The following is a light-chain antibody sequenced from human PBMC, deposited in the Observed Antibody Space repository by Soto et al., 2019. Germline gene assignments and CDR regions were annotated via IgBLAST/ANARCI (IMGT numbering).Light chain of an antibody. J-gene: IGKJ1*01. Sequence: DIQMTQSPSTLSASVGDRVTITCRASQSISSWLAWYQQKPGKAPKVLIYKASSLESGVPSRFSGSGSVTEFTLPISSLQPDDFATYYCQQYNTYPWTFGKGTQVEI. CDR2: KAS. V-gene: IGKV1-5*03. CDR1: QSISSW. CDR3: QQYNTYPWT.